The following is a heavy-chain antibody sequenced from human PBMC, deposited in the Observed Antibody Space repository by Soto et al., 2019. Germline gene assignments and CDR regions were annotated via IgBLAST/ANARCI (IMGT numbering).Heavy chain of an antibody. D-gene: IGHD1-1*01. CDR2: IYYTGIT. J-gene: IGHJ5*01. CDR3: ATGTSSWFES. V-gene: IGHV4-31*03. Sequence: QVQLQESGPGLVKPSQTLSLTCSVSGGSISRDSYYWTWIRQHPGKGLEWIGHIYYTGITHYSPSLRTRVTISVDTSNSQFSLNLNSVTAADTAVYYCATGTSSWFESWGQGTLVTVSS. CDR1: GGSISRDSYY.